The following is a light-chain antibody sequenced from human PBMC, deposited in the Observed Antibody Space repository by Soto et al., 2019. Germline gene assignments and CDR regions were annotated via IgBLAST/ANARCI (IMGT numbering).Light chain of an antibody. Sequence: DIQMTQSPSSLSASVGDRVTITCRASHAINNYLAWYQQKPGQLPRLLIQPASTLQSGVPSRFSGTKSGTEFTLTISSLQPEDGATYDCQKYNSATFTFGPGTKVAIK. V-gene: IGKV1-27*01. CDR2: PAS. CDR3: QKYNSATFT. CDR1: HAINNY. J-gene: IGKJ3*01.